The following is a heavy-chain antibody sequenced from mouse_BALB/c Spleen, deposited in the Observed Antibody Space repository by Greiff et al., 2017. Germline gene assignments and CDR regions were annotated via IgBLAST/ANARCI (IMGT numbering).Heavy chain of an antibody. J-gene: IGHJ3*01. V-gene: IGHV5-6-5*01. Sequence: DVQLVESGGGLVKPGGSLKLSCAASGFTFSSYAMSWVRQTPEKRLEWVASISSGGSTYYPDSVKGRFTISRDNARNILYLQMSSLRSEDTAMYYCARGRGLPLWFAYWGQGTLVTVSA. D-gene: IGHD2-4*01. CDR2: ISSGGST. CDR3: ARGRGLPLWFAY. CDR1: GFTFSSYA.